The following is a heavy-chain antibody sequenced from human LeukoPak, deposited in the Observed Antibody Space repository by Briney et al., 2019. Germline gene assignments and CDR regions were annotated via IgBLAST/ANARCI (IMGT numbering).Heavy chain of an antibody. J-gene: IGHJ4*02. D-gene: IGHD3-10*01. CDR3: ATASPKYYYGSGSYGY. CDR1: GYTLTELS. Sequence: ASVKVSCKVSGYTLTELSMHWVRQAPGKGLEWMGGFDPEDGETIYAQKFQGRVTMTEDTSTDTAYMELSSLRSEDTAVYYCATASPKYYYGSGSYGYRGQGTLVTVSS. V-gene: IGHV1-24*01. CDR2: FDPEDGET.